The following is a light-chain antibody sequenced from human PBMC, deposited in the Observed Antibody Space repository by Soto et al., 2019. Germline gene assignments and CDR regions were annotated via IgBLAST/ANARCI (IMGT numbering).Light chain of an antibody. Sequence: DIHMTQSPSTLSASVGDRVTITCRASQSISIWLAWYQQKPGRAPNLLIYGTSSLESGVRSRFSGSGSGTEFTLTISSLQPDGFPTYYSQHSNDCSCTFGQGAKVDIK. J-gene: IGKJ1*01. CDR1: QSISIW. V-gene: IGKV1-5*03. CDR3: QHSNDCSCT. CDR2: GTS.